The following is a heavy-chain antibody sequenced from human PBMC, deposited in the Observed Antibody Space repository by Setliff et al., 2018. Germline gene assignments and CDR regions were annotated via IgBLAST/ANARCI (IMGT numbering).Heavy chain of an antibody. CDR2: IYVTEST. D-gene: IGHD3-10*01. V-gene: IGHV4-4*07. Sequence: SETMSLTCTVSGDSISNYYWNWIRQPAGKGLEWIGRIYVTESTKYNPSLKSRVTLSIDTSKNQFSLKLSSVTAADAALYYCAASRAYTGAVEEWFLPKTFDFWGQGSPVTVSS. CDR3: AASRAYTGAVEEWFLPKTFDF. CDR1: GDSISNYY. J-gene: IGHJ4*02.